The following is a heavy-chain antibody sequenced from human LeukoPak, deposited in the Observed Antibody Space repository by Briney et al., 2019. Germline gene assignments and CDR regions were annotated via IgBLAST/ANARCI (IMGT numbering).Heavy chain of an antibody. CDR3: ARVITMVRGVLGY. CDR2: INPNSGGT. V-gene: IGHV1-2*02. CDR1: GYTFTGYY. D-gene: IGHD3-10*01. J-gene: IGHJ4*02. Sequence: ASVKVSCKASGYTFTGYYMHWVRQAPRQGLEWMGWINPNSGGTNYAQKFQGRVTMTRDTSISTAYMELSRLRSDDTAVYYCARVITMVRGVLGYWGQGTLVTVSS.